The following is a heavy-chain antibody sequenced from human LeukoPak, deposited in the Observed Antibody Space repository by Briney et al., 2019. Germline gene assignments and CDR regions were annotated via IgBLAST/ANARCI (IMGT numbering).Heavy chain of an antibody. V-gene: IGHV4-31*03. CDR3: AREGRMTTVTFNARRGRYGMDV. D-gene: IGHD4-17*01. J-gene: IGHJ6*02. CDR2: IYYSGRT. Sequence: PSETLSLTCTVSGGSISSGDYYWSWIRQHPGKGLEWIGYIYYSGRTYYNPSLKSRVTISVDTSENQFSLKLSSVTAADTAVYYCAREGRMTTVTFNARRGRYGMDVWGQGTTVTVSS. CDR1: GGSISSGDYY.